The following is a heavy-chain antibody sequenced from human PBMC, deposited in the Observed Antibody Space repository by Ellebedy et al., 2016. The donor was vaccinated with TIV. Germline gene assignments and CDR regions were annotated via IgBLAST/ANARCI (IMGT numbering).Heavy chain of an antibody. CDR2: ISVYNGNT. CDR1: GYTFTSYG. J-gene: IGHJ6*02. V-gene: IGHV1-18*01. D-gene: IGHD4-17*01. Sequence: AASVKVSCKASGYTFTSYGISWVRQAPGQGLEWMGWISVYNGNTNYAQKLQVRVTMTTDTSTSTAYIELRSLRSDNTAVYYCATWGAKTTVTTFINDYYYYGMDVWGQGTTVTVSS. CDR3: ATWGAKTTVTTFINDYYYYGMDV.